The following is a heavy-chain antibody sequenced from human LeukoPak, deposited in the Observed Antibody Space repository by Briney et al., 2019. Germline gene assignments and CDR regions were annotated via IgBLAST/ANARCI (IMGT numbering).Heavy chain of an antibody. V-gene: IGHV3-30*01. D-gene: IGHD5-12*01. Sequence: PETSLRLSCAASGFTFSTYAMHWVRQAPGKGLEWVAVISYDGDNKYHADSVKGRFTISRDSSRNTLYLQMNSLRPEDTAVYFCAREPVATTEGDAFDVWGQGTMVTVSS. CDR2: ISYDGDNK. J-gene: IGHJ3*01. CDR1: GFTFSTYA. CDR3: AREPVATTEGDAFDV.